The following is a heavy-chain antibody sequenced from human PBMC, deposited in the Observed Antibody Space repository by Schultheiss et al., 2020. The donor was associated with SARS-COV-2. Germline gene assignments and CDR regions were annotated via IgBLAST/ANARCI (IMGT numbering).Heavy chain of an antibody. CDR2: INHSGNT. CDR3: ARWGSGLRFLEWSQNVDALDV. Sequence: SETLSLTCAVYGGSFSGYYWSWIRQPPGKGLEWIGEINHSGNTNYNPSLKSRVTISVDTSKNQFSLNLTSVTAADTAVYFCARWGSGLRFLEWSQNVDALDVWGQGTMVTVSS. CDR1: GGSFSGYY. J-gene: IGHJ3*01. V-gene: IGHV4-34*01. D-gene: IGHD3-3*01.